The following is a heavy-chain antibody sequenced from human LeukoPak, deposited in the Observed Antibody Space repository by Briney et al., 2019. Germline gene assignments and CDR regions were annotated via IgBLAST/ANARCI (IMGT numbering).Heavy chain of an antibody. CDR3: AREIAARPYYYYYMDV. J-gene: IGHJ6*03. CDR2: IYTSGST. V-gene: IGHV4-4*07. CDR1: GGSISSYY. Sequence: TSETLSLTCTVSGGSISSYYWGWIRQPAGKGLEWIGRIYTSGSTNYNPSLKSRVTMSVDTSKNQFSLKLSSVTAADTAAYYCAREIAARPYYYYYMDVWGKGTTVTVSS. D-gene: IGHD6-6*01.